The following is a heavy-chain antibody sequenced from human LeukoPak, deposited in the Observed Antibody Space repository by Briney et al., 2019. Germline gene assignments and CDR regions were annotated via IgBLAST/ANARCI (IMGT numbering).Heavy chain of an antibody. Sequence: ASVKVSCKASGGTFSSYAISRVRQAPGQGLEWTGGIIPIFGTANYAQKFQGRVTITADESTSTAYMELSSLRSEDTAVYYCARGSYCSSTSCYDAYGMDVWGQGTTVTVSS. D-gene: IGHD2-2*01. CDR3: ARGSYCSSTSCYDAYGMDV. V-gene: IGHV1-69*13. CDR1: GGTFSSYA. CDR2: IIPIFGTA. J-gene: IGHJ6*02.